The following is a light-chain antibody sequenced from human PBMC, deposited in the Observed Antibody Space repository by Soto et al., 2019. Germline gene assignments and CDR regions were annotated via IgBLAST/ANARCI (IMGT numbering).Light chain of an antibody. Sequence: QSVLTQPPSVSWAPGQRVTISGTGSSSNIGAGYDVHWYQQLPGRAPKLLIYGNTNRPSGVPDRFSGSKSGTSASLAITGLQAEDEADYYCLSFDSSLSVVFGGGTKLTVL. CDR1: SSNIGAGYD. CDR3: LSFDSSLSVV. V-gene: IGLV1-40*01. CDR2: GNT. J-gene: IGLJ2*01.